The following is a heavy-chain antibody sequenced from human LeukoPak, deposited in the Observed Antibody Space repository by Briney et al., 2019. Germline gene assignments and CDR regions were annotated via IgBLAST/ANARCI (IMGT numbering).Heavy chain of an antibody. CDR1: GGSISSYC. D-gene: IGHD3-10*01. J-gene: IGHJ4*02. Sequence: SETLSLTCTVSGGSISSYCWSSIRQPPGKGLEWIGYIYYSGSTNYNPSLKSRVTISVDTSKNQFSLKLSSVTAADTAVYYCARGFGLWFGELSPLDYWGQGTLVTVSS. CDR3: ARGFGLWFGELSPLDY. V-gene: IGHV4-59*12. CDR2: IYYSGST.